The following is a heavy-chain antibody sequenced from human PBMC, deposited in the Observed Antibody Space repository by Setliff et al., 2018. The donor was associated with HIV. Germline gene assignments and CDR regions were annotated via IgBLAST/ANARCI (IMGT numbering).Heavy chain of an antibody. CDR1: GDSISSYY. J-gene: IGHJ4*02. CDR3: ARAPFYYGSGSYQTFDY. CDR2: INHSGST. Sequence: SETLSLTCTVSGDSISSYYWSWIRQPPGKGLEWIGEINHSGSTNYNPSLKSRVTISVDTSKNQFSLKLSSVTAADSAVYYCARAPFYYGSGSYQTFDYWGQGTLVTVSS. V-gene: IGHV4-34*09. D-gene: IGHD3-10*01.